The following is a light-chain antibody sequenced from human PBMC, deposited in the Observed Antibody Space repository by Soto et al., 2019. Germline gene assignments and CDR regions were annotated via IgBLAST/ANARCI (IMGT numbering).Light chain of an antibody. CDR2: GAS. V-gene: IGKV1-5*01. CDR3: QHHNSYSQT. Sequence: DIQLTQSPPTLSASVGDRVTITCRASQSIRYYLAWYQQMPGKAPKILIYGASSLQSGVPSRFSGSGSGTEFTLTISSLQPDDFAPYFCQHHNSYSQTFGQGTKVEIK. J-gene: IGKJ1*01. CDR1: QSIRYY.